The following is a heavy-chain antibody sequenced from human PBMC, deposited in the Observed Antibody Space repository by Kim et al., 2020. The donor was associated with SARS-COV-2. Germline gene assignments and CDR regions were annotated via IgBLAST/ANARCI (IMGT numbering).Heavy chain of an antibody. D-gene: IGHD5-12*01. J-gene: IGHJ4*02. Sequence: ASVKVSCKASGYTFTSYYMHWVRQAPGQGLEWMGIINPSGGSTSYAQKFQGRVTMTRDTSTSTVYMELSSLRSEDTAVYYCARGEVEMATIGDFDYWGQGTLVTVSS. CDR3: ARGEVEMATIGDFDY. CDR2: INPSGGST. V-gene: IGHV1-46*01. CDR1: GYTFTSYY.